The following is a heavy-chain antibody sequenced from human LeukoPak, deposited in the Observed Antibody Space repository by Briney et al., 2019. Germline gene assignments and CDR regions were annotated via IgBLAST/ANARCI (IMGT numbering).Heavy chain of an antibody. J-gene: IGHJ4*02. V-gene: IGHV1-46*01. CDR2: MNPSGGNT. CDR3: ARSVGYCSGGSCYSFDL. Sequence: GASVKVSCKASGYTFTSYYMHWVRQAPGQGLEWMGIMNPSGGNTNYAQKFQGRVTMTRDTSTSTVYMELSSLRSEDTAVYHCARSVGYCSGGSCYSFDLWGQGTLVTVSS. D-gene: IGHD2-15*01. CDR1: GYTFTSYY.